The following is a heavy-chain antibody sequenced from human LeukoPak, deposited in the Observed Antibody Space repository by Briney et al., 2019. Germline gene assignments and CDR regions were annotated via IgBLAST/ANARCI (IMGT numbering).Heavy chain of an antibody. Sequence: GGSLRLSCAASGLTFSSYWMCWVRQAPGKGLEWVANMNEDGSEKYYLNSVKGRFTISRDNAKNSVYLQMNSLRAEDTAVYYCARDSSEGGGYFDYWGQGTLVTVSS. V-gene: IGHV3-7*01. CDR3: ARDSSEGGGYFDY. D-gene: IGHD1-26*01. CDR1: GLTFSSYW. J-gene: IGHJ4*02. CDR2: MNEDGSEK.